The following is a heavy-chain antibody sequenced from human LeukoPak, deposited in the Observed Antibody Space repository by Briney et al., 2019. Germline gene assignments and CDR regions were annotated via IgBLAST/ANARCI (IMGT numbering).Heavy chain of an antibody. J-gene: IGHJ3*02. CDR1: DDSISDSNYY. V-gene: IGHV4-39*01. Sequence: SETLSLTCSVSDDSISDSNYYWGWIRQPPGKGLEGICRIYYNGRTYYSPSLKSRGTISVDTSNNQFSLRLSSVTAADTAVYYCARITDRTIIGEIMHGFDIWGQGTPVTVSS. D-gene: IGHD3-3*01. CDR3: ARITDRTIIGEIMHGFDI. CDR2: IYYNGRT.